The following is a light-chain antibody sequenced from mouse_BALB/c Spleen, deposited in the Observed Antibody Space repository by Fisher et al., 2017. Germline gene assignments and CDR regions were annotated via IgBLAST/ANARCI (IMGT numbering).Light chain of an antibody. CDR2: STS. CDR3: HQWSSNPFT. J-gene: IGKJ5*01. V-gene: IGKV4-59*01. Sequence: IVLTQSTAIMSASPGEKVTMTCSASSSVSYMHWYQQKSGTSPKLLIYSTSNLASGVPARFSGSGSGTSYSLIISSMEAEDAATYYCHQWSSNPFTFGAGTKLELK. CDR1: SSVSY.